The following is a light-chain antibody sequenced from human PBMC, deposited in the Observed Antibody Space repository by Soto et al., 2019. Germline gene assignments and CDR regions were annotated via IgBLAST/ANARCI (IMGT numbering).Light chain of an antibody. CDR1: SSDVGGYDY. V-gene: IGLV2-14*03. J-gene: IGLJ2*01. CDR3: SSYTTSSTVV. CDR2: DVS. Sequence: QSALTQPASVSGSPGQSITISCTGTSSDVGGYDYVSWYQQQPGKAPKLMIYDVSNRPSGVSNRFSGSKSGNTASLTISGLQAEDEADYHCSSYTTSSTVVFGGGTQLTVL.